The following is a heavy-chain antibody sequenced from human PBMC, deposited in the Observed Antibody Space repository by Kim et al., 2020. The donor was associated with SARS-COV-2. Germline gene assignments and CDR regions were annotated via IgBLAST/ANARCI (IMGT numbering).Heavy chain of an antibody. V-gene: IGHV1-69*04. J-gene: IGHJ6*01. Sequence: SVKVSCKTFGGPFGSYAITWVRQAPGQGLEWMGRIIPVLDVTNYAQKLQGRVTITADRSTSTTYMELSGLRSEDTAVYYCARDIKEVAIFGVGASYSYY. CDR1: GGPFGSYA. CDR2: IIPVLDVT. CDR3: ARDIKEVAIFGVGASYSYY. D-gene: IGHD3-3*01.